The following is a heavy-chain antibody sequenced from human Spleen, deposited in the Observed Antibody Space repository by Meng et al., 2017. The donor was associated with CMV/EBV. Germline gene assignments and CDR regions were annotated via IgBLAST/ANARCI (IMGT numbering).Heavy chain of an antibody. CDR1: GYTFTDYY. CDR3: ARDRDSSGWYIFDY. J-gene: IGHJ4*02. CDR2: INPNSGGT. V-gene: IGHV1-2*02. D-gene: IGHD6-19*01. Sequence: ASVKVSCKASGYTFTDYYIHWVRQAPGQGLEWMGWINPNSGGTNYAQKFQGRVTMTRDTSISTVYMELTHLRSDDTGVYYCARDRDSSGWYIFDYWGQGSLVTVSS.